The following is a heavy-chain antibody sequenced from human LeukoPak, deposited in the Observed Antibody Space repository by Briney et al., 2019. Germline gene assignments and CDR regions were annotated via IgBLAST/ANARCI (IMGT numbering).Heavy chain of an antibody. Sequence: PGGSLRLSCAASGFTFSSYGMNWVRQAPGKGLEWVSSISSGSTYIYYADSLKGRFTISRDNAKNSLNLQMNSLRAEDTAVYYCARKGVDVFDIWGQGTMVTVSS. CDR1: GFTFSSYG. V-gene: IGHV3-21*01. CDR2: ISSGSTYI. CDR3: ARKGVDVFDI. J-gene: IGHJ3*02.